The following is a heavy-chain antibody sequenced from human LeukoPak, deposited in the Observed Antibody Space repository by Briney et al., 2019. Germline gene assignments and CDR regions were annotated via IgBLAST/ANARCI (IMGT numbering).Heavy chain of an antibody. CDR1: GFTFSSYW. Sequence: AGGSLRLSCAASGFTFSSYWMHWVRQGPGKGLVWVSRIKSDGSSTSYADSVKGRFTISRDNAKNTLYLQMNSLRAEDTAVYYCAKAPYSGSYLDYFDYWGQGTLVTVSS. CDR2: IKSDGSST. D-gene: IGHD1-26*01. J-gene: IGHJ4*02. CDR3: AKAPYSGSYLDYFDY. V-gene: IGHV3-74*01.